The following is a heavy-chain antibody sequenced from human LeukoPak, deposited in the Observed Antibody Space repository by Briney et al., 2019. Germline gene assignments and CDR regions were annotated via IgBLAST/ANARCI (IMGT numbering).Heavy chain of an antibody. D-gene: IGHD1-14*01. J-gene: IGHJ3*01. CDR3: AREGRMGTADAFDV. V-gene: IGHV3-13*01. CDR2: VGIAGDT. CDR1: RFTFNNYE. Sequence: PGGSLRLSCAASRFTFNNYEMHWVRQTAGKGLEWVSAVGIAGDTFYAGSVKGRFSISRDNAESSLFLQMNSLRAGDTAVYYCAREGRMGTADAFDVWGQGTMVTVSS.